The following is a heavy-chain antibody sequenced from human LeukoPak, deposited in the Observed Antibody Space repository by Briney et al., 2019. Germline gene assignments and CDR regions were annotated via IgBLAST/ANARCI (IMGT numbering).Heavy chain of an antibody. V-gene: IGHV3-21*01. D-gene: IGHD3-3*01. J-gene: IGHJ4*02. CDR2: ISSSSSYI. CDR1: GFTFSSYS. Sequence: GGSLRLSCAASGFTFSSYSMNWVRQAPGKGLEWVSSISSSSSYIYYADSVKGRFTISRDNAKNSLYVQMNSLRAEDTAVYYCAREESYYDFWGTDYWGQGTLVTVSS. CDR3: AREESYYDFWGTDY.